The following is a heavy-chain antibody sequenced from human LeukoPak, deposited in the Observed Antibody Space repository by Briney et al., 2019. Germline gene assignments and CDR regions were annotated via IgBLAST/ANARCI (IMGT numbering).Heavy chain of an antibody. J-gene: IGHJ4*02. Sequence: SVKVSCKASGGTFSSYAISWVRQAPGQGLEWMGGSIPIFGTANYAQKFQGRVTITTDESTSTAYMELSSLRSEDTAVYYCAIGSVEMATICNYWGQGTLVTVSS. CDR1: GGTFSSYA. CDR2: SIPIFGTA. CDR3: AIGSVEMATICNY. V-gene: IGHV1-69*05. D-gene: IGHD5-24*01.